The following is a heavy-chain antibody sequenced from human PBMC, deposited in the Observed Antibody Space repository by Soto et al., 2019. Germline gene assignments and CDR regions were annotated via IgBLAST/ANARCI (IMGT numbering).Heavy chain of an antibody. V-gene: IGHV3-7*01. J-gene: IGHJ4*02. CDR2: IKQDGSEK. CDR1: GFTFSSYW. CDR3: ARGSYYYDSSGLNGFDY. D-gene: IGHD3-22*01. Sequence: PGGSLRLSCAASGFTFSSYWMSWVRQAPGKGLEWVANIKQDGSEKYYVDSVKGRFTISRDNAKNSLYLQMNSLRAEDTAVYYCARGSYYYDSSGLNGFDYWGQGTLVTVSS.